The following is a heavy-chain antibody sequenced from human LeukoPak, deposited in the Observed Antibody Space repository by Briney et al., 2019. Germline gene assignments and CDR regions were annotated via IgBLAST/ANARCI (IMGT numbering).Heavy chain of an antibody. D-gene: IGHD6-19*01. CDR2: IKEDGSEK. V-gene: IGHV3-7*01. CDR3: ARDRCSGMDV. Sequence: GGSLRLSCAASGFTFSSHWMSWVRQAPGKGLEWVASIKEDGSEKYYVDSVKGRFSISRDDAKNSLHLQMNSLRGEDTAVYYCARDRCSGMDVWGKGNSGTVSS. J-gene: IGHJ6*04. CDR1: GFTFSSHW.